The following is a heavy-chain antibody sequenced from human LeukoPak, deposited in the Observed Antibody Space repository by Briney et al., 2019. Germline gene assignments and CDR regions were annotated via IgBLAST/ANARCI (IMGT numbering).Heavy chain of an antibody. J-gene: IGHJ4*02. D-gene: IGHD2-21*02. Sequence: GGSLRLSCAASGFTVSSNYMSWVRQAPGKGLEWVSVIYSGGSTYYADSVKGRFTISRDNSKNTLYLQMNSLRAEDTAVYYCVRFLVVTTGDYWGQGTLVTVSS. V-gene: IGHV3-53*01. CDR2: IYSGGST. CDR3: VRFLVVTTGDY. CDR1: GFTVSSNY.